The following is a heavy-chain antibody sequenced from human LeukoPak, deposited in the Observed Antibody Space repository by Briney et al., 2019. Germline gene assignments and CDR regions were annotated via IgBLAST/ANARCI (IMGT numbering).Heavy chain of an antibody. CDR3: ASYGSGDTPYYYYYGMDV. J-gene: IGHJ6*04. CDR1: GXXFSIYA. V-gene: IGHV1-69*06. D-gene: IGHD3-10*01. Sequence: GXXFSIYAISWVRQAPGQGLEWMXXXXPIFGTANYAQKFQGRVTITADKTKSKAYMELSSLRSEDTAVYYCASYGSGDTPYYYYYGMDVWGKGTTVTVSS. CDR2: XXPIFGTA.